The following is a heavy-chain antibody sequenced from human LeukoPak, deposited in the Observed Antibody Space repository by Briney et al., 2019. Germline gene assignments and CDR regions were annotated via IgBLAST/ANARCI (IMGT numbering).Heavy chain of an antibody. CDR1: GYTFTSYY. J-gene: IGHJ3*02. V-gene: IGHV1-46*01. CDR3: ARQSGYSSSEAFDI. Sequence: GASVKVSCKAPGYTFTSYYMHWVRQAPGQGLESMGIINPSGGSTSYAQRFQGRATMTRDTSTSTVYMELRSLRSEDTAVYYCARQSGYSSSEAFDIWGQGTVVTVSS. D-gene: IGHD6-13*01. CDR2: INPSGGST.